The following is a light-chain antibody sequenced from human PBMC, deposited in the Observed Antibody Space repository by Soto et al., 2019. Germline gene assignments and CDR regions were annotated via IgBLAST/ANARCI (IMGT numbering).Light chain of an antibody. V-gene: IGKV1-5*03. CDR2: KAS. Sequence: DIQMTQSPSTLSASVGDTVTITCRASQRISNCLAWYQQKPGQAPKLLIHKASTLESGVPSSFSGSGSGTEFTLTISSLQPDDFATFYCQKYDRFPYTFGQGTKLEIK. CDR1: QRISNC. J-gene: IGKJ2*01. CDR3: QKYDRFPYT.